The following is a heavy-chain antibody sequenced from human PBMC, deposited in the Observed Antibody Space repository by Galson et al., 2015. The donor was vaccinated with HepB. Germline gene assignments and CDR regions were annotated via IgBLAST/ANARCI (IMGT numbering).Heavy chain of an antibody. J-gene: IGHJ6*02. Sequence: WIRQPPGKGLEWIGSIYDSASAYYNPSLRSRVTISVDTSKNQFSLDLISVTAADTAVYYCARHLRGHCSTTTCYTSTPAPYFYYGMDVWGQGTTVTVSS. D-gene: IGHD2-2*01. CDR3: ARHLRGHCSTTTCYTSTPAPYFYYGMDV. CDR2: IYDSASA. V-gene: IGHV4-39*01.